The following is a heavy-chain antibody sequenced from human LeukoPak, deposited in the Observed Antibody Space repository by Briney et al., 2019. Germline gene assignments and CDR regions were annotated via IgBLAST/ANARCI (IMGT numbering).Heavy chain of an antibody. J-gene: IGHJ4*02. CDR1: GFTFSSYA. Sequence: GGSLRLSCAASGFTFSSYAMSWVRQAPGKGLEWVSAITGSSANTYYADSVKGQFTISRDNSKNTLYLQMNSLRAEDTAVYYCAKDVGVGTTTSRRTNFDYWGQGTLVTVSS. D-gene: IGHD1-26*01. V-gene: IGHV3-23*01. CDR3: AKDVGVGTTTSRRTNFDY. CDR2: ITGSSANT.